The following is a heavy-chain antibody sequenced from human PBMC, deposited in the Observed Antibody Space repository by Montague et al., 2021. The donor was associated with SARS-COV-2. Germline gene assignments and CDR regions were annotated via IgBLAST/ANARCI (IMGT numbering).Heavy chain of an antibody. CDR2: LFHIDTA. D-gene: IGHD6-13*01. V-gene: IGHV4-61*01. CDR3: TRGIDSYKTGY. CDR1: DGSVISTYPH. Sequence: SETLSLTCTVSDGSVISTYPHWHWVRQSPGRGLEWIGGYLFHIDTADYNASLRSRVTISVDMSKNQFSLKPTSVTAADTAVYYCTRGIDSYKTGYWGQGIQVTVSS. J-gene: IGHJ4*02.